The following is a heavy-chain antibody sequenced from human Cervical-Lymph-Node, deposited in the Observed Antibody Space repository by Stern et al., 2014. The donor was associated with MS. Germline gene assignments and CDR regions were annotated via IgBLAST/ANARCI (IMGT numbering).Heavy chain of an antibody. V-gene: IGHV5-51*04. CDR3: ARGITAIEGMGVYFDD. CDR2: IYAGDSDT. J-gene: IGHJ4*02. CDR1: GYSFTNYW. D-gene: IGHD3-22*01. Sequence: VQLVQSGADVKKPGESLKISCQGSGYSFTNYWIGWVRQMPGKGLDLMGIIYAGDSDTQYRPYVQGQVTMSADKPISTAYLRWRSLKASDTAIYYCARGITAIEGMGVYFDDWGQGTLVTVSS.